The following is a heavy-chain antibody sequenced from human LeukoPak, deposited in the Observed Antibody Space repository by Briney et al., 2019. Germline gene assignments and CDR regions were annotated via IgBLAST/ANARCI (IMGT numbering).Heavy chain of an antibody. CDR1: GGSISSSSYY. V-gene: IGHV4-39*02. CDR3: AREPNSDLLHYYGMDV. D-gene: IGHD1/OR15-1a*01. J-gene: IGHJ6*02. Sequence: NPSETLSLTCTVSGGSISSSSYYWGWIRQPPGKGLEWIGSIYYSGSTYYNPSLKSRVTISVDTSKNQFSLKLSSVTAADTAVYYCAREPNSDLLHYYGMDVWGQGTTVTVSS. CDR2: IYYSGST.